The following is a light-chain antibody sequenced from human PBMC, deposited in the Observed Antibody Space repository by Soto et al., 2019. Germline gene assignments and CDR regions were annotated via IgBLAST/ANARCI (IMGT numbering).Light chain of an antibody. CDR3: CSYAGSYSFDVI. J-gene: IGLJ2*01. Sequence: QSVLTQPRSVSGSPGQSVTISCTGTSSDVGGYSYVSWYQQHPGKAPKLMIHDVTKRPSGVPDRFSGSKSGNRASLTISGLQAEDEADYYCCSYAGSYSFDVIFGGGTKLTVL. CDR2: DVT. CDR1: SSDVGGYSY. V-gene: IGLV2-11*01.